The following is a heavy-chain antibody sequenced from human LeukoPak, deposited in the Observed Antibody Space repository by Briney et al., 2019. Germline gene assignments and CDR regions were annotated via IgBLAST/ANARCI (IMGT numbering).Heavy chain of an antibody. CDR1: GYTFTSYD. CDR2: MNPNSGNT. D-gene: IGHD3-10*01. J-gene: IGHJ6*02. CDR3: ATRTEVNGMDV. V-gene: IGHV1-8*01. Sequence: ASVKVSCKASGYTFTSYDINWVRQATGQGLEWMGWMNPNSGNTGYPQKFQGRVTMTRNTSISTAYMELSSLRSEDTAVYYCATRTEVNGMDVWGQGTTVTVSS.